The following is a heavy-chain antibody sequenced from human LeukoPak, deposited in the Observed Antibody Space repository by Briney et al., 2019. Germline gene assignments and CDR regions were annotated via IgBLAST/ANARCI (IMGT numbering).Heavy chain of an antibody. CDR2: IKSKTDGGTT. Sequence: GGSLRLSCAASGFKFITNSMHWVRQAPGKGLEWVGRIKSKTDGGTTDYAAPVKGRFTISRDDSKNTLYLQMNSLKTEDTAVYYCTTDRGLTVTFDAFDIWGQGTMVTVSS. J-gene: IGHJ3*02. CDR1: GFKFITNS. D-gene: IGHD4-17*01. V-gene: IGHV3-15*01. CDR3: TTDRGLTVTFDAFDI.